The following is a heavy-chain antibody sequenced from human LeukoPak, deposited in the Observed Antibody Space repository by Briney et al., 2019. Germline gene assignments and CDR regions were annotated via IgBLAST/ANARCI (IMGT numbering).Heavy chain of an antibody. V-gene: IGHV3-21*01. CDR1: GFTFSSYS. J-gene: IGHJ4*02. CDR3: ATTIAAAGNEFDY. D-gene: IGHD6-13*01. CDR2: ISSSSSYI. Sequence: GGSLRLSCAASGFTFSSYSMNWVRQAPGKGLEWVSSISSSSSYIYYADSVKGRFTISRDNAKNSLYLQMNSLRAEDTPVYYCATTIAAAGNEFDYWGQGTLVTASS.